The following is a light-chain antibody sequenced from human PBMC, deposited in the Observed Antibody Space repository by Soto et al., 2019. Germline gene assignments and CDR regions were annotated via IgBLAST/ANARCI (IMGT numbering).Light chain of an antibody. V-gene: IGLV2-14*01. CDR2: DVS. CDR3: TSYTTSSTWI. J-gene: IGLJ2*01. CDR1: DSDVGDYNY. Sequence: QSALTQPASVSGSPGQSITIFCTGTDSDVGDYNYVSWYQQYPGKAPELLIFDVSHRSSGVSNRFSGSKSGNTASLTISGLQADDEADYYCTSYTTSSTWIFGGGTQLTVL.